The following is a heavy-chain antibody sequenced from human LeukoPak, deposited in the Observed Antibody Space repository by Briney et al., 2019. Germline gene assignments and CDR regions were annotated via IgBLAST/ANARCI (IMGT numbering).Heavy chain of an antibody. CDR1: VGSISSIIYY. J-gene: IGHJ4*02. V-gene: IGHV4-39*07. Sequence: SETLSLTCTVSVGSISSIIYYWGWIRQPPGKGLEWIGSIYYSGSTYYNPSLKSRVTISINTSKNQFSLKLSSVTAADTAVYYCARHTWQWLPFDDWGQGTQVTISS. D-gene: IGHD5-12*01. CDR2: IYYSGST. CDR3: ARHTWQWLPFDD.